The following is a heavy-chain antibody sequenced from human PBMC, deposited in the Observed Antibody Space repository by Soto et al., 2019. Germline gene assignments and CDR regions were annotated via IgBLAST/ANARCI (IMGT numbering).Heavy chain of an antibody. CDR1: GGSISSGGYY. CDR3: ARDRGIVGATLGRYNWFDP. V-gene: IGHV4-31*03. D-gene: IGHD1-26*01. Sequence: SETLSLTCTVSGGSISSGGYYWSWIRQHPGKGLEWIGYIYYSGSTYYNPSLKSRVTISVDTSKNQFSLKLSSVTAADTAVYYCARDRGIVGATLGRYNWFDPWGQGTLVTVSS. CDR2: IYYSGST. J-gene: IGHJ5*02.